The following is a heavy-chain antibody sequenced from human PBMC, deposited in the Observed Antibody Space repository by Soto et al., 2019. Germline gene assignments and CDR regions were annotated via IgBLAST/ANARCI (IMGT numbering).Heavy chain of an antibody. Sequence: QITLKESGPTLVKPTQTLTLTCSFSGFSLTTRGVGVGWIRQPPRKALEWLALIYWNDDKVYSPSLKSRLTITKDTSRNQIVLTMTDMDPVDTATYFRAHRQFAVLAQEFDYWGQGILVTVSS. CDR3: AHRQFAVLAQEFDY. J-gene: IGHJ4*02. D-gene: IGHD2-21*01. CDR1: GFSLTTRGVG. V-gene: IGHV2-5*01. CDR2: IYWNDDK.